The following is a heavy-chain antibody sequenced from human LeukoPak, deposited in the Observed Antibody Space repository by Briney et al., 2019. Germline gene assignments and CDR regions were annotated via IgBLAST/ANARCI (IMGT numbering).Heavy chain of an antibody. D-gene: IGHD6-13*01. CDR2: ISGSGGST. CDR1: GFTFSSYA. CDR3: AKDFLGYSSSWYYFDY. V-gene: IGHV3-23*01. Sequence: SGGSLRLSCAASGFTFSSYAMSWVRQAPGKGLEWVSAISGSGGSTYYADSVKGRFTISRDNSKNTLYLQMNGLRAEDTAVYYCAKDFLGYSSSWYYFDYWGQGTLVTVSS. J-gene: IGHJ4*02.